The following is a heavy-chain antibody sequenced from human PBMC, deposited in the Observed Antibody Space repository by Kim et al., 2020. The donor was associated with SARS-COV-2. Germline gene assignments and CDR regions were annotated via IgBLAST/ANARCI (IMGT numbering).Heavy chain of an antibody. Sequence: SETLSLTCAVYGGSFSGYYWSWIRQPPGKGLEWIGEINHSGSTNYNPSLKSRVTISVDTSKNQFSLKLSSVTAADTAVYYCARGAAVTTSGGWALIGYYGMDVWGQGTTVTVSS. V-gene: IGHV4-34*01. CDR1: GGSFSGYY. CDR3: ARGAAVTTSGGWALIGYYGMDV. CDR2: INHSGST. D-gene: IGHD3-16*01. J-gene: IGHJ6*02.